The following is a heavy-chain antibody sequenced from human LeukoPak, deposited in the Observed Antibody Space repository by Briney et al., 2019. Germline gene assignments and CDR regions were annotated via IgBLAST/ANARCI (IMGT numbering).Heavy chain of an antibody. J-gene: IGHJ5*02. CDR3: ARAGKPWGWFDP. V-gene: IGHV4-30-4*01. Sequence: PSQTLALTCTVSGGSISSGDYYWSWIRQPPGKGLEWIGYIYYSGSTYYNPSLKSRVTISVDTPKNQFSLKLSSVTAADTAVYYCARAGKPWGWFDPWGQGTLVTVSS. CDR1: GGSISSGDYY. D-gene: IGHD3-10*01. CDR2: IYYSGST.